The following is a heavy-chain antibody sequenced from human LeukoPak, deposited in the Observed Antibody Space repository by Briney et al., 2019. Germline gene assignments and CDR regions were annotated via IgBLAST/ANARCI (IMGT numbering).Heavy chain of an antibody. J-gene: IGHJ6*03. Sequence: GASVKVSCKASGYTFTSYDINWVRQATGQGLEWMGWMNPNSGNTGYAQKFQGRVTMTRNTSISTAYMELSSLRSEDTAVYYCARANYYYGSGLYYYMDVWAKGPRSPSP. CDR2: MNPNSGNT. CDR1: GYTFTSYD. V-gene: IGHV1-8*01. CDR3: ARANYYYGSGLYYYMDV. D-gene: IGHD3-10*01.